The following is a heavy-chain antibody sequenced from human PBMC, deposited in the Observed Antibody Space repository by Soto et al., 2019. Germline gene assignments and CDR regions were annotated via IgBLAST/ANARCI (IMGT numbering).Heavy chain of an antibody. D-gene: IGHD6-6*01. CDR2: ISWNSGSI. Sequence: PVGSLRLSCAASGFTFDDYAMHWVRQAPGKGLEWVSGISWNSGSIGYADSVKGRFTISRDNAKNSLYLQMNSLRAEDTALYYCAKDNSSYNYYYGMDVWGQGTTVTVSS. J-gene: IGHJ6*02. CDR1: GFTFDDYA. V-gene: IGHV3-9*01. CDR3: AKDNSSYNYYYGMDV.